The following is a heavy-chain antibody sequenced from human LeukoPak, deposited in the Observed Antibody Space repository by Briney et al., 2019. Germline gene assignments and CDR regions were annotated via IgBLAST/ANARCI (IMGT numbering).Heavy chain of an antibody. D-gene: IGHD6-13*01. CDR2: IYYSGST. CDR1: GGSISSYY. CDR3: ARGSSSYNWFDP. J-gene: IGHJ5*02. Sequence: PSETLSLTCTVSGGSISSYYWSWLRQPPGKGLEWIGYIYYSGSTNYNPSLKSRVTISVDTSKNQFSLKLSSVTAADTAVYYCARGSSSYNWFDPWGQGTLVTVSS. V-gene: IGHV4-59*01.